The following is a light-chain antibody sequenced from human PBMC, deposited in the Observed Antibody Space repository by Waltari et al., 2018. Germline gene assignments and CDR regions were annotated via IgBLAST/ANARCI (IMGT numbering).Light chain of an antibody. CDR1: QSGGRY. J-gene: IGKJ1*01. Sequence: EVVLTQSPGTLSLSPGERATLYCRASQSGGRYLAWYQQKPGRAPRLLIYGTSSRATGIPDRFSGVGSGTDFSLTISRLEAEDFAVYYCQKYDRLPATFGQGTKVEIK. V-gene: IGKV3-20*01. CDR3: QKYDRLPAT. CDR2: GTS.